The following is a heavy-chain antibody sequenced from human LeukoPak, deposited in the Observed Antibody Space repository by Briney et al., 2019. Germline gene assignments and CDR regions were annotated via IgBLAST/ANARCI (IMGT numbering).Heavy chain of an antibody. Sequence: SSETLSLTCTVSGGSISSSSYYWGWIRQPPGKGLEWIGSIYYSGSTYYNPSLKSRVTISVDTSKNQFSLKLSSVTAADTAVYYCARAYGGYVTPYGMDVWGQGTTVTVSS. J-gene: IGHJ6*02. D-gene: IGHD5-12*01. CDR2: IYYSGST. CDR3: ARAYGGYVTPYGMDV. V-gene: IGHV4-39*07. CDR1: GGSISSSSYY.